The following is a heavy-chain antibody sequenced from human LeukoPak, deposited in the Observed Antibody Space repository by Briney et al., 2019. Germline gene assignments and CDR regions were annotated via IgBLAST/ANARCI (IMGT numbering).Heavy chain of an antibody. D-gene: IGHD2-15*01. CDR1: GGSISSYY. V-gene: IGHV4-59*08. Sequence: SETLSLTCTVSGGSISSYYWSWIRQPPGKGLEWIGYIYYSGSTNYNPSLKSRVTISVGTSKNQFSLKLSSVTAADTAVYYCAISVVVAAKYGMDVWGQGTTVTVSS. J-gene: IGHJ6*02. CDR3: AISVVVAAKYGMDV. CDR2: IYYSGST.